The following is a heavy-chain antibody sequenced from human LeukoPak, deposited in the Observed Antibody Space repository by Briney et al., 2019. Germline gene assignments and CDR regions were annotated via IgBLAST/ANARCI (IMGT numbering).Heavy chain of an antibody. V-gene: IGHV3-30*02. Sequence: GSLRLSCAASGFTFSSYGMHWVRQAPGKGLEWVAFIRYDGSNKYYADSVKGRFTISRDNSKNTLYLQMNSLRAEDTAVYYCARDVRSSGWYFYDYWGQGTLVTVSS. D-gene: IGHD6-19*01. J-gene: IGHJ4*02. CDR1: GFTFSSYG. CDR3: ARDVRSSGWYFYDY. CDR2: IRYDGSNK.